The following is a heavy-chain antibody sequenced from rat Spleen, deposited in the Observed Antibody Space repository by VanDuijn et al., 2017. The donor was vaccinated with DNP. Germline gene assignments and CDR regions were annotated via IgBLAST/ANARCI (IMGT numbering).Heavy chain of an antibody. CDR1: GFTFSDYY. CDR3: VRPHYYYGSYPQY. V-gene: IGHV5-22*01. CDR2: ITYDGGNT. Sequence: EVQLVESGGGLVQPGRSLKLSCAASGFTFSDYYMAWVRQAPTKGLELVAYITYDGGNTNYGDSVKGRFTISRDNAKSTLYLQMNSLRSEDTATYHCVRPHYYYGSYPQYWGQGVMVTVTS. D-gene: IGHD1-12*02. J-gene: IGHJ2*01.